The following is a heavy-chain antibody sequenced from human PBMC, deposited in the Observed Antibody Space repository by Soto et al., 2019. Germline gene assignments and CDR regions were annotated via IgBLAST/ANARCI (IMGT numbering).Heavy chain of an antibody. D-gene: IGHD4-17*01. J-gene: IGHJ4*02. V-gene: IGHV4-59*12. CDR1: GGSISSYY. Sequence: SETLSLTCTVSGGSISSYYWSWIRQPPGKGLEWIGYIYYSGSTNYNPSLKSRVTISVDTSKNQFSLKLSSVTAADTAVYYCARDADYGTENDFDYWGQGTLVTVSS. CDR3: ARDADYGTENDFDY. CDR2: IYYSGST.